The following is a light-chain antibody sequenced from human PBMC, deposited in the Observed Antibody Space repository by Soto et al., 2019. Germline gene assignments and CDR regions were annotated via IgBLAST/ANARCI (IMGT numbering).Light chain of an antibody. CDR1: SSDIEIFRH. Sequence: QSVLTQPASVSGSPGQSITISCTAASSDIEIFRHISWYQQHPGKAPKLIIYEVTRRPSGISNRFSGSKSGNTASLTISGLQAEDEADYFYCSYTGSPTLYAFATGTKVTVL. CDR2: EVT. CDR3: CSYTGSPTLYA. V-gene: IGLV2-23*02. J-gene: IGLJ1*01.